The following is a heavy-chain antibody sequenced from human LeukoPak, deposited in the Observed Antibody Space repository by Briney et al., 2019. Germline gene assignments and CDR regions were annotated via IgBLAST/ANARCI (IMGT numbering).Heavy chain of an antibody. CDR2: IDPSDSYT. V-gene: IGHV5-10-1*01. CDR1: GYSFTSYW. CDR3: ASTLSGSYYAYAFDI. J-gene: IGHJ3*02. Sequence: GESLRISCKGSGYSFTSYWISWVRQMPGKGLEWMGRIDPSDSYTNYSPSFQGHVTISADKSISTAYLQWSSLKASDTAMYYCASTLSGSYYAYAFDIWGQGTMVTVSS. D-gene: IGHD1-26*01.